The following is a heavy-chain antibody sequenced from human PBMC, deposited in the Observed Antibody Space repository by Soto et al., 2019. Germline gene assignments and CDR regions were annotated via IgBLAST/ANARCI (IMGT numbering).Heavy chain of an antibody. Sequence: LETLSLTCTVSGASIISYCWSWIRQPPGKGLEWIGYIYYSGTTNYNPSLKSRVTMSLNTSKSQVSLKLSSVTAADTAVYYCARSTMSDVWGQGTTVTVSS. CDR1: GASIISYC. V-gene: IGHV4-59*08. D-gene: IGHD3-3*01. CDR3: ARSTMSDV. CDR2: IYYSGTT. J-gene: IGHJ6*02.